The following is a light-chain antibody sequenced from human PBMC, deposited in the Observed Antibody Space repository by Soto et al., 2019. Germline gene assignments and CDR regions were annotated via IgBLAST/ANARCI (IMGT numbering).Light chain of an antibody. CDR3: QQLNSYPLA. J-gene: IGKJ4*01. Sequence: DIQLTQSPSLLSASVGDRVTITCRASQDISSYLAWYQQKPGRAPELLIHGAHSLHSGVPSRFSGSGSGTEFSLTISSLQPEDFATYYCQQLNSYPLAVGGGTKVDIK. V-gene: IGKV1-9*01. CDR1: QDISSY. CDR2: GAH.